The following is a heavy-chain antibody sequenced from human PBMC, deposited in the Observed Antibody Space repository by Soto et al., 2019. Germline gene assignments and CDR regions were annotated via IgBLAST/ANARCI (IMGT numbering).Heavy chain of an antibody. V-gene: IGHV4-38-2*01. CDR3: ARSTSSYNWNNWFDP. Sequence: ETLSLTCAVSGYSISSGFYWGWIRQPPGKGLEWIGSIYHSGTTYYNPSLKSRVTISVDTSKSQFSLKLSSVAAADTAMYYCARSTSSYNWNNWFDPWGQGTLVTVSS. CDR2: IYHSGTT. D-gene: IGHD1-20*01. CDR1: GYSISSGFY. J-gene: IGHJ5*02.